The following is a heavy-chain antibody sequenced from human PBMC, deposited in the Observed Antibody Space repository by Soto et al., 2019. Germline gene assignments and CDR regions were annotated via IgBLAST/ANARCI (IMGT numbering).Heavy chain of an antibody. D-gene: IGHD6-13*01. V-gene: IGHV3-30-3*01. CDR3: ARVYSSLDYGIDY. CDR1: GFTFSTYS. J-gene: IGHJ4*02. CDR2: ISYDGSNE. Sequence: GGSLRLSCAASGFTFSTYSIHWVRQAPGKGLEWVAVISYDGSNEYYADSVKGRFTISRDNSKNTLYLQMNSLRPEDTAVYFCARVYSSLDYGIDYWGQGTLVTVSS.